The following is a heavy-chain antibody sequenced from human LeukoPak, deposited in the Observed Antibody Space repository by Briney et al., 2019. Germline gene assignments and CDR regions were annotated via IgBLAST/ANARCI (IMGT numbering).Heavy chain of an antibody. CDR1: GGSISSSSYY. Sequence: SETLSLTCTVSGGSISSSSYYWGWIRQPPGKGLEWIGSIYYSGSTYYNPSLKSRVTISVDTSKNQFSLKLSSVTAADTAVYHCARSSSGWYQDAFDIWGQGTMVTVSS. J-gene: IGHJ3*02. CDR2: IYYSGST. V-gene: IGHV4-39*01. CDR3: ARSSSGWYQDAFDI. D-gene: IGHD6-19*01.